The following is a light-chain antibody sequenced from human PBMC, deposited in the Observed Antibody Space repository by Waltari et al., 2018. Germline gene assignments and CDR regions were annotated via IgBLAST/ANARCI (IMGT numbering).Light chain of an antibody. CDR1: QSVNWY. Sequence: EIVLTQSPATLSLSPGERATLSCRASQSVNWYLAWYQQRPGQAPRLLIYDTSNRATGIPARFSGSGSETDFTLTISSLEPEDSAVYYCQQRRNWPLTFGGGTKVAIK. CDR3: QQRRNWPLT. CDR2: DTS. J-gene: IGKJ4*01. V-gene: IGKV3-11*01.